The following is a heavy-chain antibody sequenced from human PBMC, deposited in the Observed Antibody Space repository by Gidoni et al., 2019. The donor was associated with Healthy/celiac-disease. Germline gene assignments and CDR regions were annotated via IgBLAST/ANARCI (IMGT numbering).Heavy chain of an antibody. CDR2: IYYSGST. CDR3: ARGRYLLRADY. J-gene: IGHJ4*02. Sequence: QPPGKGLEWIGYIYYSGSTNYNPSLKSRVTISVDTSKNQFSLKLSSVTAADTAVYYCARGRYLLRADYCGQGTLVTVSS. D-gene: IGHD1-26*01. V-gene: IGHV4-59*01.